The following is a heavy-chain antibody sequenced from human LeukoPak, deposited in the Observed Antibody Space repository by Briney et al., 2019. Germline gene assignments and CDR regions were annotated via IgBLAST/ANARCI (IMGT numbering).Heavy chain of an antibody. V-gene: IGHV3-23*01. J-gene: IGHJ4*02. CDR2: ISGSAGST. CDR3: AKLQGVAAAGHPYFDY. D-gene: IGHD6-13*01. CDR1: GFTFSSYA. Sequence: GGSLRLSCAASGFTFSSYAMSWVRQAPGKGLEWVSVISGSAGSTHCADSVKGRFTISRDKSKNTLYLRVNSLRAEDTAVYYCAKLQGVAAAGHPYFDYWGQGTLVTVSS.